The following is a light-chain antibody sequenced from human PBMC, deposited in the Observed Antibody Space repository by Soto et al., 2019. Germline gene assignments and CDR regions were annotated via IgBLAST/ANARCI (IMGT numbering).Light chain of an antibody. CDR1: QRISSTL. J-gene: IGKJ1*01. CDR2: VSS. CDR3: QQNDSAWT. Sequence: EIVLTQSPGTLSLSPGEGATISCGASQRISSTLLASYQHKPGQAPRVLIYVSSRRTAGISDRFGGRAGGKGIITISSRLENEDVAFYYFQQNDSAWTFGQGTKLEVK. V-gene: IGKV3-20*01.